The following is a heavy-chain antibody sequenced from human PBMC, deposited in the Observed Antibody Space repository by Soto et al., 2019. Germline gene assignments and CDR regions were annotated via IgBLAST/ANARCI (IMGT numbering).Heavy chain of an antibody. CDR1: GFSFNEAW. J-gene: IGHJ6*02. D-gene: IGHD2-15*01. CDR3: TTGSVEGI. V-gene: IGHV3-15*07. Sequence: EVQLVESAGGVVKPGGSLRLSCVASGFSFNEAWMNWVRQAPGEGLEGVGRIKTSAGGGATDYAAPVQGRFTISRDDSKNALYLHMNSLITDDTAIYYCTTGSVEGIWGQGTTVTVSS. CDR2: IKTSAGGGAT.